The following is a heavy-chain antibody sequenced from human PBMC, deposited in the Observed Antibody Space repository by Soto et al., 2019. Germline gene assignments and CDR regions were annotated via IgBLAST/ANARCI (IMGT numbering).Heavy chain of an antibody. V-gene: IGHV1-18*01. J-gene: IGHJ4*02. CDR1: GYAFTTYG. CDR3: ARGGDGDY. Sequence: QVHLVQSGAEVKKPGASVKVSCKGSGYAFTTYGITWVRQAPGQGLEWMGWISAHNGNTNYAQKLQGRVTVTRDTSTSTAYMELRSLRSDDTAVYDCARGGDGDYWGQGAVVTVSS. CDR2: ISAHNGNT. D-gene: IGHD3-16*01.